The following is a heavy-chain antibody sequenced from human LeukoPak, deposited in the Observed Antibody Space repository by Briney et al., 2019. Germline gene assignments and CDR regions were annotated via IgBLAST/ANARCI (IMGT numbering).Heavy chain of an antibody. D-gene: IGHD3-22*01. CDR3: ARGSSGYPRYFDY. Sequence: SVKVSCKASGGTFSSYAISWVRQAPGQGLEWMGGIIPIFGTANYAQKFQGRVTITTDESTSAAYMELSSLRSEDTAVYYCARGSSGYPRYFDYWGQGTLVTVSS. V-gene: IGHV1-69*05. J-gene: IGHJ4*02. CDR2: IIPIFGTA. CDR1: GGTFSSYA.